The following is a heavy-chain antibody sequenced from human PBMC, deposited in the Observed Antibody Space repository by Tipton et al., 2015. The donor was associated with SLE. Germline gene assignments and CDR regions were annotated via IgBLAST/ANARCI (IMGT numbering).Heavy chain of an antibody. CDR2: IYYSGST. CDR3: ARGYQLPLGPYYYYYMDV. CDR1: GGSISSYY. D-gene: IGHD2-2*01. V-gene: IGHV4-59*01. Sequence: TLSLTCTVSGGSISSYYWSWIRQPPGKGLEWIGYIYYSGSTNYNPSLKSRVTIPVDTSKNQFSLKLSSVTAADTAVYYCARGYQLPLGPYYYYYMDVWGKGTTVTVSS. J-gene: IGHJ6*03.